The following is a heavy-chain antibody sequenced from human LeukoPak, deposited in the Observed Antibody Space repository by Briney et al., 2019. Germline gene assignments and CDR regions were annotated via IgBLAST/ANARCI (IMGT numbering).Heavy chain of an antibody. D-gene: IGHD3-22*01. CDR3: ARAVADSSGYYYELLDY. Sequence: ASVKVSCKASGYTFTGYYMHWVRQAPGQGLEWMGWINPNSGGTNYAQKFQSRVTMTRDTSISTAYMELSRLRSDDTAVYYCARAVADSSGYYYELLDYWGQGTLVTVSS. V-gene: IGHV1-2*02. CDR1: GYTFTGYY. CDR2: INPNSGGT. J-gene: IGHJ4*02.